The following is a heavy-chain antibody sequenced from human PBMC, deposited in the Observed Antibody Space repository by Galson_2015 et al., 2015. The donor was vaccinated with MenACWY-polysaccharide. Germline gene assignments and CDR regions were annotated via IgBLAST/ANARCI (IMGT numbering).Heavy chain of an antibody. CDR3: AKRARVVAAAWYGMDV. V-gene: IGHV3-23*01. J-gene: IGHJ6*02. Sequence: FLRLSCAAAGFSFSSYAMSWVRQAPGKGQEWVSAITGSGGATYYVDSVKGRFTISRDNSKNTLYLQMNSLRVEDTAVYYCAKRARVVAAAWYGMDVWGQGTTVTVSS. CDR1: GFSFSSYA. CDR2: ITGSGGAT. D-gene: IGHD2-15*01.